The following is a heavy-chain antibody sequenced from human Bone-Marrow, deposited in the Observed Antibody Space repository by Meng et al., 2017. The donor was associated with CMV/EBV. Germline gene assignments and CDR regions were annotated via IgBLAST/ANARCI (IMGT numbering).Heavy chain of an antibody. Sequence: GSLRLSCAVYGGSFSGYYWSWIRQPPGKGLEWIGEINHSGSTNYNPSLKSRVTISVDTSKNQFSLKLSSVTAADTAVYYCARGVIQSDFWSGYYYYYGMDVWGQGNTVTVPS. V-gene: IGHV4-34*01. J-gene: IGHJ6*02. CDR2: INHSGST. CDR3: ARGVIQSDFWSGYYYYYGMDV. D-gene: IGHD3-3*01. CDR1: GGSFSGYY.